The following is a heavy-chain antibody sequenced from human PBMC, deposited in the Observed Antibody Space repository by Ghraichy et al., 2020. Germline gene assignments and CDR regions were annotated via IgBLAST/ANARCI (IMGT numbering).Heavy chain of an antibody. CDR2: MHHTGSA. D-gene: IGHD3-22*01. J-gene: IGHJ4*02. CDR3: ARVIRYYYDSSGGYFDY. V-gene: IGHV4-30-2*01. CDR1: GGSISSGGYS. Sequence: SETLSLTCAVSGGSISSGGYSWSWIRQPPGKGLEWMGYMHHTGSAYYSPSLKSRVTILVNRSKNQFSLQLRSVTAADTAIYYCARVIRYYYDSSGGYFDYWGQGTLVTISS.